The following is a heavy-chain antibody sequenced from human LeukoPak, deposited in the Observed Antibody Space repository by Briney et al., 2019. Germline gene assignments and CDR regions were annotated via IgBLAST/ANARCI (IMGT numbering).Heavy chain of an antibody. CDR3: ARDVGNFDY. Sequence: GGSLRLSCPASGFTFSNYWMHWVRQAPGKGLVWVSRINGDGISTGYADSVKGRFTVSRDNAKNTLYLQMNSLRAEDTAVYYCARDVGNFDYWGQGTLVTVSS. J-gene: IGHJ4*02. CDR2: INGDGIST. CDR1: GFTFSNYW. V-gene: IGHV3-74*01.